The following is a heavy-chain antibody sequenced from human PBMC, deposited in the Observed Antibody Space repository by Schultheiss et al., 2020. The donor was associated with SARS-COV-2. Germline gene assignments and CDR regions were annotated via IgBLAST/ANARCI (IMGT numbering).Heavy chain of an antibody. D-gene: IGHD1-1*01. V-gene: IGHV3-23*01. CDR1: GFIFSDCA. J-gene: IGHJ4*02. CDR2: ISGSGDTT. Sequence: GGSLRLSCAASGFIFSDCAMTWVRQAPGKGLEWVSGISGSGDTTYFADSEKGRFIISRDNSKNTLNLQMNSLRAEDTAEYYCGKGGGTNSVDYWGQGTLVTVSS. CDR3: GKGGGTNSVDY.